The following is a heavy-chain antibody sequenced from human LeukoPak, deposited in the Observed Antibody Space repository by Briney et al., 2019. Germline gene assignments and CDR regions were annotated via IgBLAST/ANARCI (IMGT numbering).Heavy chain of an antibody. CDR1: GYTFTSYG. CDR2: ISAYNGNT. Sequence: ASVKVSCKASGYTFTSYGISWVRQAPGQGLEWMGWISAYNGNTNYAQKLQGRVTMTTDTSTSTAYMELSSLRSDDTAVYYCARDDASSWSSDFDYWGQGTLVTVSS. V-gene: IGHV1-18*01. CDR3: ARDDASSWSSDFDY. D-gene: IGHD6-13*01. J-gene: IGHJ4*02.